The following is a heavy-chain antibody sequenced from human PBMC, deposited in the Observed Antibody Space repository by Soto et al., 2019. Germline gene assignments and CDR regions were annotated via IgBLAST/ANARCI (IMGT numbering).Heavy chain of an antibody. CDR1: GGSISRGNYY. CDR2: IYYSGST. D-gene: IGHD6-13*01. V-gene: IGHV4-31*03. J-gene: IGHJ5*02. CDR3: ARVFSDSSSFFDA. Sequence: SEALSLTCTVSGGSISRGNYYWSWIRQHPGKGLEWIGYIYYSGSTSYNPSLKSRVTISVDTSKNHFSLKLSSVTAADTAVYYCARVFSDSSSFFDAWGQGTLVTVSS.